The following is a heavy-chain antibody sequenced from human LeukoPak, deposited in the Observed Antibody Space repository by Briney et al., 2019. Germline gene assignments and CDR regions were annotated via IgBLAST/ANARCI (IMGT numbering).Heavy chain of an antibody. CDR1: GGSISSGGYY. D-gene: IGHD6-13*01. V-gene: IGHV4-31*03. Sequence: SQTLSLTCTVSGGSISSGGYYWSWIRQHPGKGLEWIGYIYYSGSTYYNPSLKSRVTISVDTSKNQFSLKLSSVTAADTAVYYCASLTPASYSSRLFDYWGQGTLVTVSS. CDR3: ASLTPASYSSRLFDY. J-gene: IGHJ4*02. CDR2: IYYSGST.